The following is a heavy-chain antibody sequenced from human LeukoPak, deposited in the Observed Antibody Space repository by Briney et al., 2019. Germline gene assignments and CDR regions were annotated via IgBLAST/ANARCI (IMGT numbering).Heavy chain of an antibody. D-gene: IGHD1-26*01. CDR3: SRGVGATDS. CDR2: ITSDGSST. CDR1: GFTLSSYW. J-gene: IGHJ4*02. Sequence: GGSLRLSCTAPGFTLSSYWMHWVRQAPGKGLVWVSRITSDGSSTSHADSVKRRFTISRDNAKNTLYLQMNSLRAEDTAVYYCSRGVGATDSWGQGTLVTVSS. V-gene: IGHV3-74*01.